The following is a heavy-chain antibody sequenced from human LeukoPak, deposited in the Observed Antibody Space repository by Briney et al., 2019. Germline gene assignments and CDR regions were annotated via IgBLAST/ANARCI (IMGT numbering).Heavy chain of an antibody. D-gene: IGHD5-24*01. V-gene: IGHV3-23*01. J-gene: IGHJ4*02. CDR2: ISGSGGST. CDR1: GFTFSSYG. Sequence: GGSLRLSCAASGFTFSSYGMSWVRQAPGKGLEWVSAISGSGGSTYYADSVKGRFTISRDNSKNTLYLQMNSLRAEDTAVYYCAKGRDGYTRTYFDCWGQGTLVTVSS. CDR3: AKGRDGYTRTYFDC.